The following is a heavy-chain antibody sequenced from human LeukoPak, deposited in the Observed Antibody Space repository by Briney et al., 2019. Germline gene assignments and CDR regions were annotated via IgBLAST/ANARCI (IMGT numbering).Heavy chain of an antibody. CDR1: GFTFSNYG. Sequence: GGSLRLSCTASGFTFSNYGMHWVRQSPDKGLEWVAFIQHDGIDKYYTDSVRGRFTISTDNSKKKVYLEMNSLRPEDTAMYYCVRDSRPTPALSSCWGQGTLVTVSS. CDR2: IQHDGIDK. CDR3: VRDSRPTPALSSC. V-gene: IGHV3-30*02. J-gene: IGHJ4*02.